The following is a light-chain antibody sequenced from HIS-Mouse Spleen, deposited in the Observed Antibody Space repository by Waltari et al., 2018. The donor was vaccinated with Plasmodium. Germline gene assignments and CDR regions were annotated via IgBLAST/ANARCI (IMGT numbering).Light chain of an antibody. CDR1: QSISSW. CDR2: KAS. V-gene: IGKV1-5*03. CDR3: QQYNSYYT. Sequence: DIQMTQSPSTLSASVRDRVTITFRSSQSISSWLAWYQQKPGKAPKILIDKASSLESRVPSRFSGSGAGTEFTLTISSLQPDDFATYYRQQYNSYYTFGQGTKLEIK. J-gene: IGKJ2*01.